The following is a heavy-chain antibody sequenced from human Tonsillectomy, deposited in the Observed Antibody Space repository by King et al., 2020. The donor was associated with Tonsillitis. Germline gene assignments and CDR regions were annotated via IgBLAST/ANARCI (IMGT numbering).Heavy chain of an antibody. V-gene: IGHV4-31*03. D-gene: IGHD2-15*01. J-gene: IGHJ5*02. CDR3: GRYEGGVFDP. CDR1: GDSISGGDYY. Sequence: VQLQESGPGLLKPSQTLSLTCTVSGDSISGGDYYCSWIRQHPGKGLEWIGYISYSGNTYSNPSLKSRRTISEDTSKNQFSLKLSSVTAADTAVYYCGRYEGGVFDPWGQGTLVTVSS. CDR2: ISYSGNT.